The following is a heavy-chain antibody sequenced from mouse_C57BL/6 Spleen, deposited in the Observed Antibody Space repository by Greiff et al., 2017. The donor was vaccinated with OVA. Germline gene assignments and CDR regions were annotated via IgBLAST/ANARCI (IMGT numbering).Heavy chain of an antibody. CDR1: GFTFSSYT. V-gene: IGHV5-9*01. D-gene: IGHD2-3*01. CDR2: ISGGGGNT. J-gene: IGHJ3*01. Sequence: EVKLMESGGGLVKPGGSLKLSCAASGFTFSSYTMSWVRQTPEKRLEWVATISGGGGNTYYPDSVKGRFTISRDNAKNTLYLQMSSLRSEDTALYYCARHDGYYGAWFAYWGQGTLVTVSA. CDR3: ARHDGYYGAWFAY.